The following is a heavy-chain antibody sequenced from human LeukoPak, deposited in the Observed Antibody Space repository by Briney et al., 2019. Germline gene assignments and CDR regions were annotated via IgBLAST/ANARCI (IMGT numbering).Heavy chain of an antibody. CDR3: ARTDRGWQQGGQLAFDY. CDR2: IKQDGSEK. J-gene: IGHJ4*02. Sequence: GGSLRLSCAASGFTFSSYWMSWVRQAPGKGLEWVANIKQDGSEKYYVDSVKGRFTISRDNPKNSLYLQMNSLRAEDTAVYYCARTDRGWQQGGQLAFDYWGQGTLVTVSS. CDR1: GFTFSSYW. V-gene: IGHV3-7*01. D-gene: IGHD6-13*01.